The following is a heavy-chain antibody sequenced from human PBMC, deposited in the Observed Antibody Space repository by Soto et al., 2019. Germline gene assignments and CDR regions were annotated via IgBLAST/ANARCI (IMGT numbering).Heavy chain of an antibody. CDR2: MNPNSGNT. J-gene: IGHJ5*02. V-gene: IGHV1-8*01. CDR1: GYTFTSYD. D-gene: IGHD6-13*01. CDR3: ARVRRSSWQAHNWFDP. Sequence: QVKLVQSGAEVKKPGASVKVSCKASGYTFTSYDINWVRQATGQGLEWMGWMNPNSGNTGYAQKFQGRVTMTRNTSLSTAYMELSSLRSEDTAVYYCARVRRSSWQAHNWFDPWGQGTLVTVSS.